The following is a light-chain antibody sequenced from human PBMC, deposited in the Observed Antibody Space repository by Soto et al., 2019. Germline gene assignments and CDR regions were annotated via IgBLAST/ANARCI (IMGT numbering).Light chain of an antibody. V-gene: IGKV3-15*01. CDR3: QQYNNWPPWT. J-gene: IGKJ1*01. CDR2: GAS. Sequence: EVVMTQAPATLSFSSRERAALSCRSSQSISTYLAWYQQKPGQAPRLLIYGASTRATGIPARFSGSGSGTEFTLTISSLQSEDFAVYYCQQYNNWPPWTFGQGTKVDI. CDR1: QSISTY.